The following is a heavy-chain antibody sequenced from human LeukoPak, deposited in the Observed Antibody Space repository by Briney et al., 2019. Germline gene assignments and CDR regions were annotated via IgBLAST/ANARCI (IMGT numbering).Heavy chain of an antibody. V-gene: IGHV3-23*01. D-gene: IGHD1-26*01. Sequence: LPGGSLRLSCAASGFTFSSYAMSWVRQAPGKGLEWVSSISGSGSSTYYADSVKGRFTISRDKPKNTLYLQMNSLRAEDTAVYYCARDRPYSGSHGGDYWGQGTLVTVSS. J-gene: IGHJ4*02. CDR1: GFTFSSYA. CDR3: ARDRPYSGSHGGDY. CDR2: ISGSGSST.